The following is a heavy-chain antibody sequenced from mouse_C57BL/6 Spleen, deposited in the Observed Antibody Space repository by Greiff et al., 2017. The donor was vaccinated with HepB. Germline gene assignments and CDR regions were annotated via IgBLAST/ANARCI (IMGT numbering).Heavy chain of an antibody. J-gene: IGHJ3*01. Sequence: VQLQQPGAELVRPGSSVKLSCKASGYTFTSYWMDWVKQRPGQGLEWIGNIYPSDSETHYNQKFKDKATLTVDKSSSTAYMQLSSLTSEDSAVYYCANLLSFAYWGQGTLVTVSA. D-gene: IGHD1-1*01. V-gene: IGHV1-61*01. CDR3: ANLLSFAY. CDR2: IYPSDSET. CDR1: GYTFTSYW.